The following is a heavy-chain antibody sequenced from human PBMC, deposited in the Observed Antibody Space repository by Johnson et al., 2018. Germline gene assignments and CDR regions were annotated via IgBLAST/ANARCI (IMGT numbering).Heavy chain of an antibody. D-gene: IGHD3-22*01. CDR3: AKARRLFRWDDAFDI. CDR1: GFTFSSYG. CDR2: ISYDGSNK. Sequence: QVQLVESGGGLVQPGRSLRLSCAASGFTFSSYGMHWVRQAPGKGLEWVAVISYDGSNKYYADSVKGRFTISRDNSKNTLYLQMNSLRAEDTAVYYCAKARRLFRWDDAFDICGQGTMVIVSS. J-gene: IGHJ3*02. V-gene: IGHV3-30*18.